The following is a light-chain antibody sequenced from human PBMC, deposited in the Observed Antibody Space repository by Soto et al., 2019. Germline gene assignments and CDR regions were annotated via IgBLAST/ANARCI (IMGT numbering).Light chain of an antibody. Sequence: QSVLTQPPSVSGAPGQGVTISCTGGSSNIGANYDVHWYQQLPGTAPKVLIYGNSNRPSGVPDRFSGSKSGTSASLAITGLQAEDEADYYCQSYDSSLRNVIFGGGTKVTVL. J-gene: IGLJ2*01. CDR2: GNS. V-gene: IGLV1-40*01. CDR3: QSYDSSLRNVI. CDR1: SSNIGANYD.